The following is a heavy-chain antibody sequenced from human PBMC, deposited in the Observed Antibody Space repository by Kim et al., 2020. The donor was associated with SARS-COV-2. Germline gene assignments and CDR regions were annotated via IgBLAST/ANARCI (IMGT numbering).Heavy chain of an antibody. J-gene: IGHJ4*02. CDR3: VRDLYASGHIDY. CDR2: IYYSGST. D-gene: IGHD3-16*01. CDR1: GGSINSGDYY. Sequence: SETLSLTCTVSGGSINSGDYYWSWIRQPPGKGLEWIGYIYYSGSTYYNPSLKSRVTISVDRSKNQFSLKLSSVTAADTAVYYCVRDLYASGHIDYWGQGTLVTVSS. V-gene: IGHV4-30-4*01.